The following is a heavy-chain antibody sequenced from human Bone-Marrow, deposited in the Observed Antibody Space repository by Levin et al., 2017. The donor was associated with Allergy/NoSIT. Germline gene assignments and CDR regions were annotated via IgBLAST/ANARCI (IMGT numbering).Heavy chain of an antibody. V-gene: IGHV3-15*01. CDR3: TTVRIITMVRGAKAWGDDY. Sequence: PGGSLRLSCAASGFTFSNAWMSWVRQAPGKGLEWVGRIKSKTDGGTTDYAAPVKGRFTISRDDSKNTLYLQMNSLKTEDTAVYYCTTVRIITMVRGAKAWGDDYWGQGTLVTVSS. CDR1: GFTFSNAW. J-gene: IGHJ4*02. CDR2: IKSKTDGGTT. D-gene: IGHD3-10*01.